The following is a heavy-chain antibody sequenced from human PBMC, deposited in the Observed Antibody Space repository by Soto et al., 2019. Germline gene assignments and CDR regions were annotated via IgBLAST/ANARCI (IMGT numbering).Heavy chain of an antibody. Sequence: SETLSLTCTVSGGSVTSGSYYWSWIRQPPRKGLEWIGYIYYSGSTNYNPSLKSRATISVDTSKNQISLKLSSVTAADSAVYYCARDQGIAVAVFDYWGQGTLVTVSS. D-gene: IGHD6-19*01. CDR1: GGSVTSGSYY. V-gene: IGHV4-61*01. CDR2: IYYSGST. CDR3: ARDQGIAVAVFDY. J-gene: IGHJ4*02.